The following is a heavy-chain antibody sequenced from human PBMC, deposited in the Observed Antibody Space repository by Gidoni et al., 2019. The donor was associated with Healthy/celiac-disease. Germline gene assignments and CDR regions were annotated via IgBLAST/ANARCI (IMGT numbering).Heavy chain of an antibody. CDR2: ISSSSSYI. CDR1: GFTFSSYS. D-gene: IGHD3-22*01. Sequence: EVQLVESGGGLVKPGGSLRLSCAASGFTFSSYSLNWVRQAPGKGLEWVSSISSSSSYIYYADSVKGRFTISRDNAKNSLYLQMNSLRAEDTAVYYCARVVLPSNTYYYDSSGYPYFDYWGQGTLVTVSS. J-gene: IGHJ4*02. CDR3: ARVVLPSNTYYYDSSGYPYFDY. V-gene: IGHV3-21*01.